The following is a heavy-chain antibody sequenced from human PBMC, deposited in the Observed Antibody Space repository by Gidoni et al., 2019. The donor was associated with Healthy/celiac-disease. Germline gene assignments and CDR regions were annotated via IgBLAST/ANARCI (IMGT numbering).Heavy chain of an antibody. D-gene: IGHD3-9*01. Sequence: EVQLVESGGGLVQPGGSLRLSCAASGFTFRSYWMSWVRQAPGKGLEWVANIKQDGSEKYYVDSVKGRFTISRDNAKNSLYLQMNSLRAEDTAVYYCARALGDYDILTGDDYWGQGTLVTVSS. J-gene: IGHJ4*02. CDR2: IKQDGSEK. CDR3: ARALGDYDILTGDDY. CDR1: GFTFRSYW. V-gene: IGHV3-7*01.